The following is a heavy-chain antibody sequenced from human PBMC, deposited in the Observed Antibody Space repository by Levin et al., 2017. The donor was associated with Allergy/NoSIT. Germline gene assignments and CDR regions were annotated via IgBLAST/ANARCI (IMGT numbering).Heavy chain of an antibody. CDR3: ARCSPLSAYFDY. Sequence: SQTLSLTCTVSGDSISSYSWTWIRQPPGKGLEWIGYIYYTGTATYNPSLKSRVTISVDTSKRQFSLKMSSVTAAATAVYYCARCSPLSAYFDYWGQGTLVTVSS. D-gene: IGHD2/OR15-2a*01. CDR1: GDSISSYS. J-gene: IGHJ4*02. V-gene: IGHV4-59*01. CDR2: IYYTGTA.